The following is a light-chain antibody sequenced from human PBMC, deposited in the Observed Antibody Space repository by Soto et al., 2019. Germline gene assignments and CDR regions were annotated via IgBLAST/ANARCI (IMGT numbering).Light chain of an antibody. CDR3: QQSYSTPPYT. J-gene: IGKJ2*01. CDR1: QSISSY. CDR2: AAS. V-gene: IGKV1-39*01. Sequence: DIQMTQSPSSLSASVGDRVTITCRASQSISSYLNWYQQKPGKAPQLLIYAASSLQSGVPSTFSGSGSGTDFTLTISSLQPEDFATYYCQQSYSTPPYTFGQGTKLDSK.